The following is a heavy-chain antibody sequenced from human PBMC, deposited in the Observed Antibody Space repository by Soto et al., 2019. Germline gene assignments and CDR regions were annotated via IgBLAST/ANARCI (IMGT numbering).Heavy chain of an antibody. V-gene: IGHV1-69*01. CDR1: GGTFSSYA. CDR2: IIPIFGTA. CDR3: ARTRLGLVASYYYYGMDV. D-gene: IGHD3-10*01. J-gene: IGHJ6*02. Sequence: QVQLVQSGAEVKKPGSSVKVSCKASGGTFSSYAISWVRQAPGQGLEWMGGIIPIFGTANYAQKFQGRVTITADESTSTAYMELSSLRSEDTAVYYCARTRLGLVASYYYYGMDVWGQGTTVTVSS.